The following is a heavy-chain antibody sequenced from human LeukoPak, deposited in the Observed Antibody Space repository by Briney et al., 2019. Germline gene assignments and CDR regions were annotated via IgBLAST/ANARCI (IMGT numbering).Heavy chain of an antibody. D-gene: IGHD2-2*01. J-gene: IGHJ6*02. Sequence: PGGSLRLSCVVSGFTFNRCWMNWVRQAPGKGLEWVSYISSSSSTIYYADSVKGRFTISRDNAKNSLYLQMNSLRDEDTAVYYCARASGSTSSPLDYYYYGMDVWGQGTTVTVSS. CDR3: ARASGSTSSPLDYYYYGMDV. CDR2: ISSSSSTI. CDR1: GFTFNRCW. V-gene: IGHV3-48*02.